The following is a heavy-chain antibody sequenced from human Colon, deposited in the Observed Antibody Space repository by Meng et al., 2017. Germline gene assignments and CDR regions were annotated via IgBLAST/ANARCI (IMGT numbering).Heavy chain of an antibody. Sequence: AGSLRLSCSVSGGSMNNYYYNWIRQPPGKGLEWIGYIFSSGRTNYNPSLKSRVTISLDTSKNQFSLKLTSVTAADAAVYFCATEPDSVSWGDFDYWGQGTLVTVSS. V-gene: IGHV4-59*01. J-gene: IGHJ4*02. CDR3: ATEPDSVSWGDFDY. CDR1: GGSMNNYY. CDR2: IFSSGRT. D-gene: IGHD5/OR15-5a*01.